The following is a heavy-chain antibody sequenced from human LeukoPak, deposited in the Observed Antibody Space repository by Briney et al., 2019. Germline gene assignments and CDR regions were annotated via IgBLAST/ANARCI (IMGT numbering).Heavy chain of an antibody. CDR3: TRYKLLNWFGGLFDP. V-gene: IGHV3-7*01. Sequence: GGSLRLSCAASGFTFSTYWMSWVRQAPGKGLEWVANIKQDGSEEDYVDSVKGRLTLYRDNAKHSVYLKISSQRDEHRSVYYCTRYKLLNWFGGLFDPWGQGTLVTVSS. D-gene: IGHD1-20*01. J-gene: IGHJ5*02. CDR2: IKQDGSEE. CDR1: GFTFSTYW.